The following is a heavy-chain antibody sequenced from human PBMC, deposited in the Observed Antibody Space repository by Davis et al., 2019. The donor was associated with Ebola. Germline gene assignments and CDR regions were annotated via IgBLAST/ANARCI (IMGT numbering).Heavy chain of an antibody. CDR1: GGSISSYY. CDR3: AGGILTAYYYYYGMDV. V-gene: IGHV4-59*08. J-gene: IGHJ6*02. D-gene: IGHD3-9*01. Sequence: SETLSLTCTVSGGSISSYYWSWIRQPPGKGLEWIGYIYYSGNTNYNPSLKSRVTISLDTSKNQFSLRLSFVTAADTAVYYCAGGILTAYYYYYGMDVWGQGTTVTVFS. CDR2: IYYSGNT.